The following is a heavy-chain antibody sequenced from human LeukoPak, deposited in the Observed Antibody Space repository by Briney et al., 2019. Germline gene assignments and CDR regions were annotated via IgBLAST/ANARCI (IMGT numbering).Heavy chain of an antibody. CDR3: ARLTYGSGSYFDY. Sequence: GGSLRLSCAASGFTVSSNYMSWVRQAPGKGLEWVSVIYSGGSTYYADSVKGRFTISRDNSKNTLYLQMNSLRAEDTAVYYCARLTYGSGSYFDYWGQGTLVTVSS. V-gene: IGHV3-53*01. D-gene: IGHD3-10*01. J-gene: IGHJ4*02. CDR1: GFTVSSNY. CDR2: IYSGGST.